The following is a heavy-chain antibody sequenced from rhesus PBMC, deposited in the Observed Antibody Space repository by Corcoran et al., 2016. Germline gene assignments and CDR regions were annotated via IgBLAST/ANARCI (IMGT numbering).Heavy chain of an antibody. CDR2: IYGISTST. CDR1: GGSISDSYW. Sequence: QVQLQESGPGVVKPSETLSLTCAVSGGSISDSYWWSWIRQPPGKGLGGIGYIYGISTSTHSNPSLKSRVTISKDTSKNQFSLKLSSVTAADTAVYYCARGGWGSGWYYFDYWGQGVLVTVSS. CDR3: ARGGWGSGWYYFDY. J-gene: IGHJ4*01. D-gene: IGHD6-31*01. V-gene: IGHV4S10*01.